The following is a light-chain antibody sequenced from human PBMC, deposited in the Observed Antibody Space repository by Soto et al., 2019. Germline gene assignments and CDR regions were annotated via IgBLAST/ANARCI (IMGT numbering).Light chain of an antibody. CDR3: KQYSTSPWK. Sequence: EIRKTHSPATISVPGGQRTTLSCRASQSVSSNLAWYQQKPGQAPRLLIYGASTRATGIPDRFSGSGSGRDFTLTISRLEPADPPVHPCKQYSTSPWKFGEGTKVDIK. CDR1: QSVSSN. V-gene: IGKV3-15*01. J-gene: IGKJ1*01. CDR2: GAS.